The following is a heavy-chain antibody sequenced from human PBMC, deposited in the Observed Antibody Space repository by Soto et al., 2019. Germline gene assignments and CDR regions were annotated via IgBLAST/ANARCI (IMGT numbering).Heavy chain of an antibody. CDR1: GFSLSTSGVG. CDR3: AHHPYYGLAPYSFDY. CDR2: IYWDDDK. Sequence: ITLKESGPTLVKPTQTLTLTCTFSGFSLSTSGVGVGWIRQPPGKALEWLAVIYWDDDKRSSSSLKSRLTITKDTSKNQVVLTMTNMDPVDTATYYCAHHPYYGLAPYSFDYWGQGILVTVSS. J-gene: IGHJ4*02. D-gene: IGHD3-10*01. V-gene: IGHV2-5*02.